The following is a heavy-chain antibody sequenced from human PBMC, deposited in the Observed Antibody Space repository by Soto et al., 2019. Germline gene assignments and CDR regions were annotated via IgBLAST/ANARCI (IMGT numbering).Heavy chain of an antibody. Sequence: SLRLSCAASGFTFSSYAMHWVRQAPGKGLEWVAVISYDGSNKYYADSVKGRFTISRDNSKNTLYLQMNSLRAEDTAVYYCARESSIGVTTWPLYYYGMDVWGQGTTVTVS. CDR3: ARESSIGVTTWPLYYYGMDV. CDR1: GFTFSSYA. V-gene: IGHV3-30-3*01. D-gene: IGHD4-17*01. J-gene: IGHJ6*02. CDR2: ISYDGSNK.